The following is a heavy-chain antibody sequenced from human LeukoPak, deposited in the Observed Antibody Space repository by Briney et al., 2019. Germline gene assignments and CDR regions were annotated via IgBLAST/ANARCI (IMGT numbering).Heavy chain of an antibody. CDR3: AREVRLGYYSSTSCYDAFDI. CDR1: GFTFSSYS. D-gene: IGHD2-2*01. CDR2: ISISSSYI. V-gene: IGHV3-21*01. J-gene: IGHJ3*02. Sequence: GGSLRLSCAASGFTFSSYSMNWVRQAPGKGLEWVSSISISSSYIYYADSVKGRFTISRDNAKNSLYLQMNGLRGEDTAVYYCAREVRLGYYSSTSCYDAFDIWRQGTMVTVSS.